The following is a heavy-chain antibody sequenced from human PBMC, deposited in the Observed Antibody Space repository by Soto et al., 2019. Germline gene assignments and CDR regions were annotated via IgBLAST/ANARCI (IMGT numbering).Heavy chain of an antibody. Sequence: ASVKVSCKASGYTFTSYDINWVRQATGQGLEWMGWMNVNSGNTSYSQKFQGRLTMTRDTSGNTAYLELNSLISEDTAVYYCATPQDYDCCFDSWGEGHLFTLAS. D-gene: IGHD2-21*01. CDR1: GYTFTSYD. V-gene: IGHV1-8*01. CDR3: ATPQDYDCCFDS. J-gene: IGHJ4*02. CDR2: MNVNSGNT.